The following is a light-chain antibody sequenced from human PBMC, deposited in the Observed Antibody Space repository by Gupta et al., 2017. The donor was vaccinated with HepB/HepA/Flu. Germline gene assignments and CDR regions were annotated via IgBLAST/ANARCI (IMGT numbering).Light chain of an antibody. CDR1: SSDVGTYNS. J-gene: IGLJ2*01. CDR3: SSFTGTNTLVV. V-gene: IGLV2-14*03. Sequence: QSALTQPASVSGSPGQSITIPCTGTSSDVGTYNSVSWYQQYPGNAPKLLISDDTNRPSWLSNRFSGSKSGNTASLTISGLQAEDEAEYYCSSFTGTNTLVVFGGGTKLTVL. CDR2: DDT.